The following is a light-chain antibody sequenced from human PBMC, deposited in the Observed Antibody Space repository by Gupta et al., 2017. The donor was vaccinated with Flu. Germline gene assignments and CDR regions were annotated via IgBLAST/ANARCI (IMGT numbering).Light chain of an antibody. CDR1: RDIGRD. Sequence: AIQMTQSPSSLSASVGDRVTITCRASRDIGRDVAWYQQTPGEAPRLLIFSVSSLQSRVPSRFSGSGSGTYFTLTIANLQPEDFATYFCQQDKSYPRTFGQGTRVEIK. J-gene: IGKJ1*01. V-gene: IGKV1-6*01. CDR3: QQDKSYPRT. CDR2: SVS.